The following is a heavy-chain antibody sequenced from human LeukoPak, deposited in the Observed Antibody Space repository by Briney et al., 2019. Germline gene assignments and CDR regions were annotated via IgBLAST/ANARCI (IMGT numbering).Heavy chain of an antibody. V-gene: IGHV1-18*01. J-gene: IGHJ4*02. CDR3: AREERQHGSGQGGDY. CDR1: GYTFTSYG. D-gene: IGHD3-10*01. Sequence: ASVKVSCKASGYTFTSYGISWVRQAPGQGLEWMGWISAYNGNTNYAQKLQGRVTMTTDTSTSTAYMELRSLRSDDTAVYYCAREERQHGSGQGGDYWGQGTLVTVSS. CDR2: ISAYNGNT.